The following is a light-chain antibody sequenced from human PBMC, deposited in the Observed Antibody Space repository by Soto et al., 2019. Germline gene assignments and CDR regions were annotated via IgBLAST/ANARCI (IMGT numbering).Light chain of an antibody. V-gene: IGLV2-23*01. Sequence: QSALTQPASVSGSPGQSITISCTGTSSDVGSYNLVSWYQQHPGKAPKLMIYEGSKRPSGVSNRFSGSKSGNTASLTISGVQAGDGADYYWRSYGGRRPSVVFGGGTKLTVL. CDR1: SSDVGSYNL. CDR2: EGS. CDR3: RSYGGRRPSVV. J-gene: IGLJ2*01.